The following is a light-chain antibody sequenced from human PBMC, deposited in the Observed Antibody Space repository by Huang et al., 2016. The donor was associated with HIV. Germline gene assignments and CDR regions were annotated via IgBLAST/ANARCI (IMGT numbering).Light chain of an antibody. Sequence: EIVMTQSPATLSVSPGERATLSCRASQSVSSNLAWYQQKPGQAPRLLIYGASTGATGIPARFSGSGSGTEFTLTISSLQSEDFAVYYCQQYNNWPYTVGQGTKLEIK. J-gene: IGKJ2*01. CDR1: QSVSSN. CDR3: QQYNNWPYT. CDR2: GAS. V-gene: IGKV3-15*01.